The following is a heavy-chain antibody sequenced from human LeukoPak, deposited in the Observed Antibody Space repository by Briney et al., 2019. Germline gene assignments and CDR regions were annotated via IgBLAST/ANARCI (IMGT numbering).Heavy chain of an antibody. J-gene: IGHJ5*02. CDR1: GGSISSSY. D-gene: IGHD6-19*01. CDR3: AAESERWLVRT. V-gene: IGHV4-59*01. Sequence: SETLSLTCTVSGGSISSSYWSWIRQPPGKGLEWIGYIYYSESTNYNPSLKSRVTISIDTSKNHFSLKLSSVTAADTAVYYCAAESERWLVRTWGQGTLVTVSS. CDR2: IYYSEST.